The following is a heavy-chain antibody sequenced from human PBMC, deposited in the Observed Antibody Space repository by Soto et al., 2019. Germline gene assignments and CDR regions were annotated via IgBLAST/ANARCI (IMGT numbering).Heavy chain of an antibody. J-gene: IGHJ6*02. CDR1: GASFSGYI. CDR3: ARKGGILTGYWHYYYGMDV. Sequence: SAVLFSTYASYGASFSGYICCWLRPPPAKGLERIGEINHSGSTNYNPSLKSRVTISVDTSKNQFSLKLSSVTAADTAVYYCARKGGILTGYWHYYYGMDVWGQGTTVTVS. D-gene: IGHD3-9*01. V-gene: IGHV4-34*01. CDR2: INHSGST.